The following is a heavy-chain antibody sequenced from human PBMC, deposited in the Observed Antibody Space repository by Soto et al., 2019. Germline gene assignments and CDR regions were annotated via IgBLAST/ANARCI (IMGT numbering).Heavy chain of an antibody. V-gene: IGHV3-30*18. J-gene: IGHJ4*02. Sequence: PVGSLRLSCAASGFTFSSYGMHWVRQAPGKGLEWVAVISYDGSNKYYADSVKGRFTISRDNSKNTLYLQMNSLRAEDTAVYYCAKDRGGRRGYDILTGYLNWGQGTLVTVSS. CDR2: ISYDGSNK. CDR3: AKDRGGRRGYDILTGYLN. D-gene: IGHD3-9*01. CDR1: GFTFSSYG.